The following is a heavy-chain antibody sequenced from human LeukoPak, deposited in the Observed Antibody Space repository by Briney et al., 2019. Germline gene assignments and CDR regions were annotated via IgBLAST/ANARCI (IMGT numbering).Heavy chain of an antibody. CDR3: ARRVRGVVIFSRAQGSFDL. CDR2: MNPNSGNT. J-gene: IGHJ3*01. Sequence: ASVKVSCKASGYTFTSYDINWVRQATGQGLEWMGWMNPNSGNTGYAQKFQGRVTMTRNTSTTTAYMELSSLRSDDTAVYYCARRVRGVVIFSRAQGSFDLWGQGTLVTVSS. D-gene: IGHD3-10*01. CDR1: GYTFTSYD. V-gene: IGHV1-8*01.